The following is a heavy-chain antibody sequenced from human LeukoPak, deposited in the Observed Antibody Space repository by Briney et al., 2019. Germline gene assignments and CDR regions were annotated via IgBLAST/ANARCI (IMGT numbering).Heavy chain of an antibody. D-gene: IGHD2-21*02. J-gene: IGHJ4*02. V-gene: IGHV3-74*01. CDR1: GFTFSNYW. Sequence: GGSLRLSCAASGFTFSNYWMHWVRHAPGKGLVWVSRINTDGSSTSYADSVKGRFTISRDNAKNTLYLQMNSLRVEDTAVYHCARGAGVTNYDYWGQGSLVTVSS. CDR2: INTDGSST. CDR3: ARGAGVTNYDY.